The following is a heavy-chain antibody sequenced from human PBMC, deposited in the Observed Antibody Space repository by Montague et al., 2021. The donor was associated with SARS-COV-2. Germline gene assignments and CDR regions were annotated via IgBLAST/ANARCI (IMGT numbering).Heavy chain of an antibody. CDR1: GFTFSNYE. CDR3: AREGFTGRYVEY. D-gene: IGHD1-26*01. CDR2: ISSSGSTT. V-gene: IGHV3-48*03. Sequence: SLRLSCAGSGFTFSNYEMSWVRQAPGKGLEWISDISSSGSTTYYIDSVKGRFTISRDNAKNSLYLQMNSLRAEDTAVYHCAREGFTGRYVEYWGQGTLVTVSS. J-gene: IGHJ4*02.